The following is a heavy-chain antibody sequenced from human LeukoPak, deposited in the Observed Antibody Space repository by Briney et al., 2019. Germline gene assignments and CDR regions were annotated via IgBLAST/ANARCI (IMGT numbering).Heavy chain of an antibody. CDR1: GYTFTDYY. V-gene: IGHV1-2*02. Sequence: ASVTVSCTASGYTFTDYYMHWVRQAPGQGFEWMGWINPNDGDTNNAQRFQGRVTMNRDTSISTAHMEVSRLRSDDTAVYYCARANFLYCSSSTCLFDYWGQGTLVTVSS. CDR3: ARANFLYCSSSTCLFDY. CDR2: INPNDGDT. D-gene: IGHD2-2*01. J-gene: IGHJ4*02.